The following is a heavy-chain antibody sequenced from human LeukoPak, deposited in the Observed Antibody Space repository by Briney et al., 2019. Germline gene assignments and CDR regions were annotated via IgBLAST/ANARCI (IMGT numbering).Heavy chain of an antibody. CDR1: GFDFSTYA. CDR2: IGGGDT. V-gene: IGHV3-23*01. Sequence: GGSLRLSCAASGFDFSTYAMSWVRQAPGKGLEWVSGIGGGDTHYADSVKGRFTISSDNSKSTVELRMSSLRVEDTAVYYCAKDGQSFNSMWDYLDSWGRGTLVTVSS. CDR3: AKDGQSFNSMWDYLDS. J-gene: IGHJ4*02. D-gene: IGHD1-26*01.